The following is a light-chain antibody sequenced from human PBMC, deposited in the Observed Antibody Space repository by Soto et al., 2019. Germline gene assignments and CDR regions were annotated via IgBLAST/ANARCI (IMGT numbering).Light chain of an antibody. CDR1: SSDVGGYNY. CDR2: EVS. V-gene: IGLV2-8*01. Sequence: QSALTQPPSASGSPGQSVTISCTGTSSDVGGYNYVSWYQQHPGKAPKLMIYEVSKRPSGVPDRFSGSKSGNTASLTVSGLQAEDEADYYCAAWDDSLSEVVFGGGTKLTVL. J-gene: IGLJ2*01. CDR3: AAWDDSLSEVV.